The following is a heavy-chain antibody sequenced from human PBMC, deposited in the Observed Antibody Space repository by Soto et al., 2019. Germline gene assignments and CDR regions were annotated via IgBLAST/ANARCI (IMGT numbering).Heavy chain of an antibody. D-gene: IGHD2-2*02. V-gene: IGHV2-5*01. Sequence: SGPTLVNPTQTLTLTCTFSGFSLSTSGVGVGWIRQPPGKALEWLALIYWNDDKHYSPSLKSRPTITKDTYKNQVVLRMTDIDPVDTATYYCAHRRYCSGTSCYTGIDPWGQGTLVTVSS. CDR2: IYWNDDK. J-gene: IGHJ5*02. CDR1: GFSLSTSGVG. CDR3: AHRRYCSGTSCYTGIDP.